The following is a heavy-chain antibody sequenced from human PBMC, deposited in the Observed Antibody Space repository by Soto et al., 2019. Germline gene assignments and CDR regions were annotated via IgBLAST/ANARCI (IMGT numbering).Heavy chain of an antibody. CDR3: AADVPTAGGGEFDY. V-gene: IGHV3-15*01. Sequence: GGSLRLSCAASGFTFTNAWMNWVRQAPGKELEWVGHIKTKTEGETTDYAAPVKGRFTISRDDSKNTQSLQMNGLRSEDTAVYYCAADVPTAGGGEFDYWGQGILVTVS. D-gene: IGHD2-21*01. J-gene: IGHJ4*02. CDR2: IKTKTEGETT. CDR1: GFTFTNAW.